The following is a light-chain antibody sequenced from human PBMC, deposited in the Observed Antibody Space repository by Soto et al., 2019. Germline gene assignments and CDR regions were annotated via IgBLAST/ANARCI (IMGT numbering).Light chain of an antibody. CDR3: LQLNTYPFT. CDR2: AAS. CDR1: QGVTSY. Sequence: IQLTQSPSSLSASVGDRVTITCRASQGVTSYLAWYQQKPGKAPKLLIYAASTLQSGVPSRFSGSGSVTVFTLTISSLQPEDFATYYCLQLNTYPFTFGPGTKVEIK. V-gene: IGKV1-9*01. J-gene: IGKJ3*01.